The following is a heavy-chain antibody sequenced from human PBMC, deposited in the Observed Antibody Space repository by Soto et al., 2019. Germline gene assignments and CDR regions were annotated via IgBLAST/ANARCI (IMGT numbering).Heavy chain of an antibody. D-gene: IGHD6-13*01. V-gene: IGHV3-30*18. CDR2: ISYDGSNK. CDR3: AKVLYAGSSLNWFDP. Sequence: VAVISYDGSNKYYADSVKGRFTISRDNSKNTLYLQMNSLRAEDTAVYYCAKVLYAGSSLNWFDPWGQGTLVTVSS. J-gene: IGHJ5*02.